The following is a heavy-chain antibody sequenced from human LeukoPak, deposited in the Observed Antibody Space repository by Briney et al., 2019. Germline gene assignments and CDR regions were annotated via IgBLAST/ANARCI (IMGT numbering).Heavy chain of an antibody. CDR1: GFTVSSNY. CDR2: IYSGGST. J-gene: IGHJ3*02. V-gene: IGHV3-66*01. D-gene: IGHD4-17*01. Sequence: SGGSLRLSCAASGFTVSSNYMSWVRQAPGKGLEWVSVIYSGGSTYYADSVKGRFTISRDNSKNTLYLQMNSLRAEDTAVYYCASFLTALRRAAPPGPDDAFDIWGQGTMVTVSS. CDR3: ASFLTALRRAAPPGPDDAFDI.